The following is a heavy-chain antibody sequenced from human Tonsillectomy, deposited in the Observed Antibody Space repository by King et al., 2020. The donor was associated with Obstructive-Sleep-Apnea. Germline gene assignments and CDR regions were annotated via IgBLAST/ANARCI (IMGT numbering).Heavy chain of an antibody. D-gene: IGHD3-22*01. J-gene: IGHJ2*01. CDR2: IYSDGSST. CDR1: GFTFSSYW. V-gene: IGHV3-74*01. Sequence: VQLVESGGGLVQPGGSLRLSCAASGFTFSSYWMHWVRQAPGKGLVWVSRIYSDGSSTSYSDSVKGRFTISRDIAKNTLYLQMNSLRAEDTAVFSCARETSSGSRYFDLWGRGTLVTVSS. CDR3: ARETSSGSRYFDL.